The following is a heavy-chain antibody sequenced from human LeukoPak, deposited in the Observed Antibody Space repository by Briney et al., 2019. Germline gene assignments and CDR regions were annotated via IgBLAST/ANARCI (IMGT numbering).Heavy chain of an antibody. CDR2: INSDGSST. Sequence: GGSLRLSCAASGFTFSSYWMHWVRQAPGKGLAWVSRINSDGSSTSYADSVKGRFTISRDNAKNTLYLQMNSLRAEDTAVYYCARGKDYDFWSGYPFDPWGQGTLVTVSS. CDR3: ARGKDYDFWSGYPFDP. V-gene: IGHV3-74*01. D-gene: IGHD3-3*01. CDR1: GFTFSSYW. J-gene: IGHJ5*02.